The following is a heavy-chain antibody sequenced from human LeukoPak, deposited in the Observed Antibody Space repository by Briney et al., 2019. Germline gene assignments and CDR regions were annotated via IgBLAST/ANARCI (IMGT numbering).Heavy chain of an antibody. CDR2: IYYSGST. CDR3: AREVYDSSPYGWFDP. Sequence: SETLSLTCTVSGGSISSYYWSWIRQPPGKGLEWIGYIYYSGSTYYNPSLKSRVTISVDTSKNQFSLKLSSVTAADTAVYYCAREVYDSSPYGWFDPWGQGTLVTVSS. D-gene: IGHD3-22*01. CDR1: GGSISSYY. J-gene: IGHJ5*02. V-gene: IGHV4-59*01.